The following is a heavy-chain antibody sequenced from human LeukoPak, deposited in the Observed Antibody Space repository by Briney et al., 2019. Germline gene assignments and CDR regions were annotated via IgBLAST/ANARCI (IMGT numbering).Heavy chain of an antibody. V-gene: IGHV3-23*01. J-gene: IGHJ5*02. CDR1: GLTFSNYA. CDR3: AKQFVDI. D-gene: IGHD5-24*01. Sequence: PGGSLRLSCAASGLTFSNYAMKWVRQAPGKGLEWVSSISGSGNDSSYADSVKGRFAISRDNSRNTLYLQMNSLKAEDTAVYYCAKQFVDIWGQGTLVTVSS. CDR2: ISGSGNDS.